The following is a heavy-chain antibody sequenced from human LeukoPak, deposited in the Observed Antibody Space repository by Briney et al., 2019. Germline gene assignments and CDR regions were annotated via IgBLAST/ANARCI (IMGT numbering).Heavy chain of an antibody. Sequence: SETLSLTCAVYGGPFSGYYWSWIRQPPGKGLEWIGEINHSGSTNYNPSLKSRVTISVDTPKNQFSLKLSSVTAADTAVYYCARSTILWFRESAFDIWGQGTTVTVSS. CDR2: INHSGST. CDR1: GGPFSGYY. J-gene: IGHJ3*02. V-gene: IGHV4-34*01. CDR3: ARSTILWFRESAFDI. D-gene: IGHD3-10*01.